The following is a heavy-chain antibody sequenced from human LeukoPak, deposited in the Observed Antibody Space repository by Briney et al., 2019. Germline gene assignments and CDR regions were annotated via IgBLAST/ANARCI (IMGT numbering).Heavy chain of an antibody. CDR3: ADSSGASDY. CDR2: ISSNGGST. Sequence: PGGSRRLSCSASGFTFSSYAMHWVRQAPGKGLEYVSAISSNGGSTYYADSVKGRFTISRGNSKNTLYLQMSSLRAEDTDVYYCADSSGASDYWGQGTLVTVSS. J-gene: IGHJ4*02. CDR1: GFTFSSYA. V-gene: IGHV3-64D*06. D-gene: IGHD6-19*01.